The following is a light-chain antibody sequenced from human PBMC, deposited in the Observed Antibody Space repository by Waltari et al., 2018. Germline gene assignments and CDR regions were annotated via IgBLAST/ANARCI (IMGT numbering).Light chain of an antibody. V-gene: IGLV2-23*01. CDR2: EGS. CDR3: CSYAGSSSVV. Sequence: QSALTQPASVSGSPGQSITISCPGPSSDVGSYNLVSCDQQLTGKAPKLMIYEGSKRPSGVSKRFSGSKSGNTASLTIAGLQAEDEADYYCCSYAGSSSVVFGGGTKLTVL. J-gene: IGLJ2*01. CDR1: SSDVGSYNL.